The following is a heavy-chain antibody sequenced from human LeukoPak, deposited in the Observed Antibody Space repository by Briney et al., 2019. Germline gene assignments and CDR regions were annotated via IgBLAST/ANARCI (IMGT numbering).Heavy chain of an antibody. CDR1: GASVSSYY. Sequence: PSETLSLTCTVSGASVSSYYWSWIRQPPGKGLEWIGEINHSGSTNYNPSLKSRVTISVDTSKNQFSLKLSSVTAADTAVYYCASAVFGAAAGTRWGQGTLVTVSS. CDR3: ASAVFGAAAGTR. CDR2: INHSGST. D-gene: IGHD6-13*01. V-gene: IGHV4-34*01. J-gene: IGHJ4*02.